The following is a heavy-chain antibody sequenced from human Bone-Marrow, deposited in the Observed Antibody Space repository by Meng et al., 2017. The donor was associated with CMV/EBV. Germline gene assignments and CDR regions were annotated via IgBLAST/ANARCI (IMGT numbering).Heavy chain of an antibody. J-gene: IGHJ4*02. V-gene: IGHV4-4*02. Sequence: SETLSLTCAVSGGSISSSNWWSWVRQPPGKGLEWIGEIYHSGSTNYNPSLKSRVTISVDTSKNQFSLKLSSVTAADTAVYYCASRAHYYGSGSYKDYWGQGTLITVSS. CDR3: ASRAHYYGSGSYKDY. CDR2: IYHSGST. D-gene: IGHD3-10*01. CDR1: GGSISSSNW.